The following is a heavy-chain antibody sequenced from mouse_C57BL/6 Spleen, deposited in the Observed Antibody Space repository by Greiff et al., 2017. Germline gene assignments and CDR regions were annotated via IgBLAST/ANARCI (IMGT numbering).Heavy chain of an antibody. CDR1: GYTFTNYW. CDR2: IYPGGGST. D-gene: IGHD2-3*01. J-gene: IGHJ3*01. CDR3: ARGGGDGYYVFAC. Sequence: VKLMESGAELVRPGASVKMSCKASGYTFTNYWIGWAKQRPGHGLEWIGDIYPGGGSTNYNEKFKGKATLTADKSSTTAYMQFSSLTSEDSAIYYCARGGGDGYYVFACWGQGTLVTVSA. V-gene: IGHV1-63*01.